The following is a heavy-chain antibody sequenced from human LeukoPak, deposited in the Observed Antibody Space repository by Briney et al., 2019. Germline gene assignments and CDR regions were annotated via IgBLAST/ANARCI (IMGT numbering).Heavy chain of an antibody. CDR2: IIPILGIA. J-gene: IGHJ4*02. Sequence: SVKVSCKASGGTFSSYAISWVRQAPGKGLEWMGRIIPILGIANYAQKFQGRVTITADKSTSTAYMELSSLRSEDTAVYYCARDLIRVSSYSGYDYPYYFDYWGQGTLVTVSS. CDR1: GGTFSSYA. D-gene: IGHD5-12*01. V-gene: IGHV1-69*04. CDR3: ARDLIRVSSYSGYDYPYYFDY.